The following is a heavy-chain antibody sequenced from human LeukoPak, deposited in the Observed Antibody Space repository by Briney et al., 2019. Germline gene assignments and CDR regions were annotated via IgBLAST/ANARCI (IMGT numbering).Heavy chain of an antibody. CDR3: ARASVLLWFGELLADFDY. CDR1: GGSFSGYY. V-gene: IGHV4-34*01. Sequence: PSETLSLTCAVYGGSFSGYYWSWLRQPPGKGLEWIGEINHSGSTNYNPSLKSRVTISVDTSKNQFSPRLSSVTAADTAVYYCARASVLLWFGELLADFDYWGQGTLVTVSS. D-gene: IGHD3-10*01. CDR2: INHSGST. J-gene: IGHJ4*02.